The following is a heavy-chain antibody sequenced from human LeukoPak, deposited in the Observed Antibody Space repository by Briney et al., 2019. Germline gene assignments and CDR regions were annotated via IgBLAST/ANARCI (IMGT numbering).Heavy chain of an antibody. D-gene: IGHD3-16*01. J-gene: IGHJ4*02. V-gene: IGHV3-74*01. Sequence: GGALRLSCSASGFTFSSYWMHWVRQAPGKVLVCISRINSDGSSTSYADSVKGRFTISRDNAKNTLYLQMNSLRAEDTAVYYCASRLESPRGGYWGQGTLVTVSS. CDR1: GFTFSSYW. CDR3: ASRLESPRGGY. CDR2: INSDGSST.